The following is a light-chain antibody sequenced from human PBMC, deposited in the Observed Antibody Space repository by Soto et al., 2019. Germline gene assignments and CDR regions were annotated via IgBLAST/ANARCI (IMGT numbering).Light chain of an antibody. V-gene: IGLV1-51*02. Sequence: QSVLTQPPSVSAAPGQKVTISCSGSSSNLGNNYVSWYQQLPGTAPKLLIYENNKRPSGIPDRFAGSKSGTSATLGITGLQTGDEADYYCGTWDSSLSAEVFGTGTKLTVL. CDR2: ENN. CDR3: GTWDSSLSAEV. CDR1: SSNLGNNY. J-gene: IGLJ1*01.